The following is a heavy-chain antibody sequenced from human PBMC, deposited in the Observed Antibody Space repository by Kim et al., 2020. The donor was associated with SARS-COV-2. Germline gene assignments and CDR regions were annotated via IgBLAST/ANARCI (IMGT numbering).Heavy chain of an antibody. Sequence: GDSISHAQKLRGRVTMTRETSTSTVYVELSSLRSEDTAVYYCASEYSDLGYWGQGTLVTVSS. V-gene: IGHV1-46*01. D-gene: IGHD3-16*01. CDR3: ASEYSDLGY. J-gene: IGHJ4*02. CDR2: GDSI.